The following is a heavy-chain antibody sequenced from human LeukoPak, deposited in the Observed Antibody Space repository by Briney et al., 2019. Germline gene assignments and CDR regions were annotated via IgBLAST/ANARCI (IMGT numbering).Heavy chain of an antibody. CDR2: IYYSGST. CDR1: GGSISSYC. V-gene: IGHV4-59*01. J-gene: IGHJ6*02. Sequence: SETLSLTCTVSGGSISSYCWSWIRQPPGKGLEWIGYIYYSGSTNYNPSLKSRVTISVDTSKNQFSLKLSSVTAADTAVYYCARDNWNYGSSMDVWGQGTTVTVSS. CDR3: ARDNWNYGSSMDV. D-gene: IGHD1-7*01.